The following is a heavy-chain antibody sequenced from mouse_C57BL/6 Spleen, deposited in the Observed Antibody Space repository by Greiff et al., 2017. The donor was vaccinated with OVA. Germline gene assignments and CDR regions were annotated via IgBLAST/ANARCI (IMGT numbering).Heavy chain of an antibody. Sequence: QVQLKQPGAELARPGASVKLSCKASGYTFTSYGISWVKQRTGQGLEWIGEIYPRSGNTYYNEKFKGKATLTADKSSSTAYMELRSLTSEDSAVYFCASEDVYYFDYWGPGTTLTVSS. CDR1: GYTFTSYG. J-gene: IGHJ2*01. V-gene: IGHV1-81*01. CDR3: ASEDVYYFDY. CDR2: IYPRSGNT.